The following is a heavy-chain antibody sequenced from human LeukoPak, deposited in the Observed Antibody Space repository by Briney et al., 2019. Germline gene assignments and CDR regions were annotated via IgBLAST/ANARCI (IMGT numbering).Heavy chain of an antibody. V-gene: IGHV3-48*03. Sequence: GGSLRLSCAASRFTFSSYEMDWVRQAPGKGLEWVSYISDSGSSKYYADSVKGRFTISRDNAKNSMYLQMNSLRAEDTAVYYCVREGYYDSSGYLGVFDYWGQGTLVTVSS. D-gene: IGHD3-22*01. CDR3: VREGYYDSSGYLGVFDY. CDR2: ISDSGSSK. J-gene: IGHJ4*02. CDR1: RFTFSSYE.